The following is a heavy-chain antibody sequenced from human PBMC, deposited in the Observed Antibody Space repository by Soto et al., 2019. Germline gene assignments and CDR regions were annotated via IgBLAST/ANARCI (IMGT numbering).Heavy chain of an antibody. J-gene: IGHJ5*02. CDR3: ARDGVPAARVSWFDP. CDR2: ISSSSSYI. V-gene: IGHV3-21*01. CDR1: GFTFSSYS. Sequence: PGGSLRLSCAASGFTFSSYSVNWVRQAPGKGLEWVSSISSSSSYIYYADSVRGRFTISRDNAKNSLYLQMNSLRAEDTAVYYCARDGVPAARVSWFDPWGQGTLVTVSS. D-gene: IGHD2-2*01.